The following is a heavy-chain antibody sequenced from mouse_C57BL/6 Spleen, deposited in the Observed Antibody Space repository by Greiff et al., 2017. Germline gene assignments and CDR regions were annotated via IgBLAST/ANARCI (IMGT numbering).Heavy chain of an antibody. CDR1: GYTFTDYN. D-gene: IGHD3-2*02. CDR2: INPNNGGT. V-gene: IGHV1-18*01. J-gene: IGHJ3*01. Sequence: EVKVVESGPELVKPGASVKIPCKASGYTFTDYNMDWVKQSHGKSLEWIGDINPNNGGTIYNQKFKGKATLTVDKSSSTAYMELRSLTSEDTAVYYCARGDSSGFAWFAYWGQGTLVTVSA. CDR3: ARGDSSGFAWFAY.